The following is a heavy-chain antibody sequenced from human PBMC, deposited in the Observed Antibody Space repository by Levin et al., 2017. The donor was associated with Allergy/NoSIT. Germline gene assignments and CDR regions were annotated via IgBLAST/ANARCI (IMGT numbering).Heavy chain of an antibody. CDR2: ISRRSSYI. D-gene: IGHD3-9*01. V-gene: IGHV3-21*06. J-gene: IGHJ6*02. CDR3: ARGLKILTTGSLYHNAMDA. Sequence: GESLKISCAASTFLFSDYTMNWVRQAPGKGLEWVASISRRSSYIYYADSVKGRFTISRDNAKNSVSLQMNSLRAEATAIYYCARGLKILTTGSLYHNAMDAWGQGTTVSVSS. CDR1: TFLFSDYT.